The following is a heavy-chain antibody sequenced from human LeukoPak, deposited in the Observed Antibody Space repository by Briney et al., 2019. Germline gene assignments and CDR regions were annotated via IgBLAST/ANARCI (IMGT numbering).Heavy chain of an antibody. V-gene: IGHV1-18*01. D-gene: IGHD1-26*01. CDR1: GYTFTTYG. CDR3: ARDLYSGSYGPPFDY. CDR2: ISAYNGNT. Sequence: ASVKVSCKASGYTFTTYGISWVRHAPGQGLEWMGWISAYNGNTNYAQKFQGRVTMTTDTSTSTIYMELRSLRSDDTAVYYCARDLYSGSYGPPFDYWGQGTLVTVSS. J-gene: IGHJ4*02.